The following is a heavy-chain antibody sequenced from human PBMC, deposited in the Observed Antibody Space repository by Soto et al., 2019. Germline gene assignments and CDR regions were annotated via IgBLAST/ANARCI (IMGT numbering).Heavy chain of an antibody. D-gene: IGHD6-6*01. CDR2: INHSGST. CDR1: GGSFSGYY. J-gene: IGHJ4*02. V-gene: IGHV4-34*01. CDR3: ARAKIAARNIDY. Sequence: SETLSLTCAVYGGSFSGYYWSWIRQPPGKGLEWIGEINHSGSTNYNPSLKSRVTISVDTSKNQFSLKLSSVTAADTAVYYCARAKIAARNIDYWGQGTLVTVSS.